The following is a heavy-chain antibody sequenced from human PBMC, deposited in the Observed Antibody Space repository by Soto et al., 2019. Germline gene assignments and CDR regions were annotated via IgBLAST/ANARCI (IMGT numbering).Heavy chain of an antibody. V-gene: IGHV5-51*04. CDR3: GRHAAVVAAPITFDY. J-gene: IGHJ4*02. Sequence: EVQLVQSGAEVKKPGASLKISCKGYGYSFTSYWIGWVRQMTGKGLEWMGIIYPGDSDTRYSPSFQGQATTSADRPIGVADRLSGSLKATDAAMYYCGRHAAVVAAPITFDYWGQGTVFTFSS. D-gene: IGHD2-15*01. CDR1: GYSFTSYW. CDR2: IYPGDSDT.